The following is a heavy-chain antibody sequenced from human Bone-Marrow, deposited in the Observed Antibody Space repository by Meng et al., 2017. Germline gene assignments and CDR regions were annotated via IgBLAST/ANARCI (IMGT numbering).Heavy chain of an antibody. CDR1: GGSISSSSYY. D-gene: IGHD1-1*01. CDR3: ARLGNWNQGDF. Sequence: SETLSLTCTVSGGSISSSSYYWGWIRQPPGKGLEWIGSIYYSGSTYYNPSLKSRVTISVDTSKNQFSLKLSSVTAADTAVYYCARLGNWNQGDFWGQGKLVTVSS. J-gene: IGHJ4*02. V-gene: IGHV4-39*07. CDR2: IYYSGST.